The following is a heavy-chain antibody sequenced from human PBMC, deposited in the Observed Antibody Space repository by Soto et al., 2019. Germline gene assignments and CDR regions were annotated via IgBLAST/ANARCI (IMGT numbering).Heavy chain of an antibody. CDR2: ISGSGSTM. D-gene: IGHD2-15*01. Sequence: GGSLRLSCAASGFTFRNYGMNWVRQAPGKGLEWISYISGSGSTMYYADSVKGRFIISRDNAKNSLYLQMNSLRDEDTAVYYCARDSSYAFDIWGQRTMVTVSS. V-gene: IGHV3-48*02. CDR3: ARDSSYAFDI. J-gene: IGHJ3*02. CDR1: GFTFRNYG.